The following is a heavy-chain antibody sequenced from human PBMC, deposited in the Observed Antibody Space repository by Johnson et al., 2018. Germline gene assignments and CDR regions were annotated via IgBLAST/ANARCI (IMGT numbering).Heavy chain of an antibody. Sequence: EVQLVESGGGLVQPGGSLRLSCAASGFIVGSNSMTWVRQAPGKGLEWVSIIYSGGSTYYADSVEGRSTNSRDNSKNPLFLQMNTLKTEDTAVYFCVRTLIVGTARAFDYWGQGTLVIVSP. CDR3: VRTLIVGTARAFDY. J-gene: IGHJ4*02. CDR1: GFIVGSNS. V-gene: IGHV3-66*02. CDR2: IYSGGST. D-gene: IGHD5-12*01.